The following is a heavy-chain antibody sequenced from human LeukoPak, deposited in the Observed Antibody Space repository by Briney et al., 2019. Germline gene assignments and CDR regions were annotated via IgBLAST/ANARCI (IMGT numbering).Heavy chain of an antibody. CDR3: ARDGGWFDP. D-gene: IGHD3-16*01. CDR2: IYYSGST. V-gene: IGHV4-34*01. Sequence: PSETLTLTCAVYDGSFSGYYWTWIRQPPGKGLEWIGSIYYSGSTYYNPSLKSRVTISVDTSKNQFSLKLSSVTAADTAVYYCARDGGWFDPWGQGTLVTVSS. J-gene: IGHJ5*02. CDR1: DGSFSGYY.